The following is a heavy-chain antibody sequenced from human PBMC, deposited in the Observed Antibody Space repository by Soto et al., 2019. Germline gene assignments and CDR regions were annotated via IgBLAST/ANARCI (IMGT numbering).Heavy chain of an antibody. CDR1: GFTFSSYT. J-gene: IGHJ4*01. CDR3: VSRRDAYNYPFDN. D-gene: IGHD5-12*01. V-gene: IGHV3-21*01. CDR2: ISGTSSYI. Sequence: GGSLRLSCADSGFTFSSYTMSWVRQAPGKGLEWVSSISGTSSYIYYADSVKGRFTISRDNAKNSLYLQMNSLRAEDTAVYYYVSRRDAYNYPFDNWGHGTLVTVSS.